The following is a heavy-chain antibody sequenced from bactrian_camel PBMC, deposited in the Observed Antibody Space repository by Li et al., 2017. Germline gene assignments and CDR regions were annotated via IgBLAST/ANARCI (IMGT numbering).Heavy chain of an antibody. V-gene: IGHV3S53*01. CDR1: PYRNC. J-gene: IGHJ4*01. CDR3: ATRTDCGWGSTASLLKVVYQV. CDR2: IDSFLDA. Sequence: HVQLVESGGGSVQAGGSLSLSCAASPYRNCMAWFRQTPEKEREGVAAIDSFLDANYADFAKGRFTISRDNGKNMIVLQMNNLKPEDTALYYCATRTDCGWGSTASLLKVVYQVWGQGTQVTVS. D-gene: IGHD3*01.